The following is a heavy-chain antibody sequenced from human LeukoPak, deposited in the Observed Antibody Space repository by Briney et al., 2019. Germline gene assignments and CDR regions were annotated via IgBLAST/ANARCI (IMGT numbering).Heavy chain of an antibody. CDR1: GFTFSSYA. CDR2: ISGSGGST. Sequence: GGSLRLSCAASGFTFSSYAMSWVRQAPGKGLEWVSAISGSGGSTYYADSVKGRFTISRDTSKNTLYLQMNSLRAEDTAVYYCAKEALPRFGELLYPDYWGQGTLVTVSS. D-gene: IGHD3-10*01. J-gene: IGHJ4*02. CDR3: AKEALPRFGELLYPDY. V-gene: IGHV3-23*01.